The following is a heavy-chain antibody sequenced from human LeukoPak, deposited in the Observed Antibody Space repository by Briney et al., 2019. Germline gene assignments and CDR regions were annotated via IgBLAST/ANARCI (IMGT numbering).Heavy chain of an antibody. D-gene: IGHD6-19*01. CDR1: GFTFSTYG. CDR2: ISSSGSGSTI. Sequence: GGSLRLSCAASGFTFSTYGMNWVRQAPGKELEWLSYISSSGSGSTIYYADSVKGRFTISRDNAKNSLYLQMNSLRAEDTALYFCASSIAVAGYDAFDIWGQGTMVTVSS. V-gene: IGHV3-48*03. J-gene: IGHJ3*02. CDR3: ASSIAVAGYDAFDI.